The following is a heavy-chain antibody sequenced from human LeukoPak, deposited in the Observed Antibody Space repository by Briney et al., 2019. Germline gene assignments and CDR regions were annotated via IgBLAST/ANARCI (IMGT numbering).Heavy chain of an antibody. CDR1: GYTFTSYY. J-gene: IGHJ4*02. CDR2: INPNSGGT. Sequence: GASVKVSCKASGYTFTSYYMHWVRQAPGQGLEWMGWINPNSGGTNYAQKFQGRVTMTRDTSISTAYMELSRLRSDDTAVYYCARNPKSSARPLLFDYWGQGTLVTVSS. CDR3: ARNPKSSARPLLFDY. D-gene: IGHD6-6*01. V-gene: IGHV1-2*02.